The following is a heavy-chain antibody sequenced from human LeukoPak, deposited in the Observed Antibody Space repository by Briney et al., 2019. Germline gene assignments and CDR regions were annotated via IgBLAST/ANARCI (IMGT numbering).Heavy chain of an antibody. V-gene: IGHV1-46*01. D-gene: IGHD3-10*01. Sequence: RASVKVSCKASGYTFTSYYMHWGRQAPGQGLEWMGIINPSGGSTSYAQKFQGRVTMTRDTSTSTVYMELSSLRSEDTAVYYCARESRRGFGELLFVFDYWGQGTLVTVSS. CDR2: INPSGGST. CDR1: GYTFTSYY. CDR3: ARESRRGFGELLFVFDY. J-gene: IGHJ4*02.